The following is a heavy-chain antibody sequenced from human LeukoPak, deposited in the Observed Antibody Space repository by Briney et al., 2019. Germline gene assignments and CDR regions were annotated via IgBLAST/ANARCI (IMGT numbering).Heavy chain of an antibody. CDR1: GESFSDYY. Sequence: SETLSLTCGVYGESFSDYYWTWIRQSPEKGLEWIGAINYSGSPNYNPSLKSRVTISVDTSKNQFSLKLSSVTAADTAVYYCARHTRGPPHYYYGSRPRSYYYMDVWGKGTTVTISS. D-gene: IGHD3-10*01. CDR2: INYSGSP. CDR3: ARHTRGPPHYYYGSRPRSYYYMDV. V-gene: IGHV4-34*01. J-gene: IGHJ6*03.